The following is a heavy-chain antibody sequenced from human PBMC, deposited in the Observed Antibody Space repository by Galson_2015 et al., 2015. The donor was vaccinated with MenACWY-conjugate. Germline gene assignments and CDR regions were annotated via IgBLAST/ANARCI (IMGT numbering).Heavy chain of an antibody. D-gene: IGHD1-1*01. CDR1: GDSVSSNTAA. J-gene: IGHJ2*01. CDR3: ARAGQLGSWYFDL. Sequence: CAISGDSVSSNTAAWNWIRQSPSRGLEWLGRTYYRSKWYNDYAVSVQSRININADTSRNQFSLHLYSLTPEDTAVYYCARAGQLGSWYFDLWGRGTLVTVSS. V-gene: IGHV6-1*01. CDR2: TYYRSKWYN.